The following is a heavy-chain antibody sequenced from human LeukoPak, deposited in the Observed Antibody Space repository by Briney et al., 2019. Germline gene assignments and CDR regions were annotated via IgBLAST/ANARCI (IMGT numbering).Heavy chain of an antibody. J-gene: IGHJ6*03. D-gene: IGHD6-13*01. CDR2: IISIFGTA. CDR3: ARGSSSWYPLYYYYYMDV. V-gene: IGHV1-69*05. Sequence: GASVKVSCKASGGTFSSYAISWVRQAPGQGLEWMGGIISIFGTANYAQKFQGRVTITTDESTSTAYMELSSLRSEDTAVYYCARGSSSWYPLYYYYYMDVWGKGTTVTLSS. CDR1: GGTFSSYA.